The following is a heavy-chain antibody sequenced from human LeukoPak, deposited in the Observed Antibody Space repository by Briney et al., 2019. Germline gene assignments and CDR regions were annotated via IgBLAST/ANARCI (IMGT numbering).Heavy chain of an antibody. V-gene: IGHV1-2*02. J-gene: IGHJ3*02. Sequence: ASVKVSCKTSGYTFIRYYIHWVRQAPGQGLEWMGWINPNSGGTNYAQKFQGSVTMTRHTSISTAYMELSRLRSDDTAVYYCAREHSSCYYFDAFDIWGQGTMVTVSS. CDR3: AREHSSCYYFDAFDI. CDR1: GYTFIRYY. CDR2: INPNSGGT. D-gene: IGHD3-22*01.